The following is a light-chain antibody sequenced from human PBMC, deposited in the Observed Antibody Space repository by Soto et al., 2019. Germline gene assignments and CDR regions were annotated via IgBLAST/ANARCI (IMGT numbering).Light chain of an antibody. CDR3: QQYNSYPWT. Sequence: DIQMTQSPSTLSASVGDRVTITCRASQSISSWLAWYQQKPGKAPKLLISKASSLESGVPPRFSGSGSGTEFTLTISSLQPDDFATYYCQQYNSYPWTFGQGTKVEIK. V-gene: IGKV1-5*03. CDR2: KAS. CDR1: QSISSW. J-gene: IGKJ1*01.